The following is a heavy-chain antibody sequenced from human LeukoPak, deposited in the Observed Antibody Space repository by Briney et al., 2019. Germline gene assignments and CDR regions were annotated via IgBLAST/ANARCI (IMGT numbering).Heavy chain of an antibody. Sequence: SVKVSCKASGGTFSSYAISWVRQAPGQGLEWMGRIIPILGIANYAQKFQGRVTITADKSTSTAYMELSSLRSEDTAVYYCASEAYSGSYHDYWGQGTLVTVSS. CDR3: ASEAYSGSYHDY. V-gene: IGHV1-69*04. J-gene: IGHJ4*02. CDR1: GGTFSSYA. CDR2: IIPILGIA. D-gene: IGHD1-26*01.